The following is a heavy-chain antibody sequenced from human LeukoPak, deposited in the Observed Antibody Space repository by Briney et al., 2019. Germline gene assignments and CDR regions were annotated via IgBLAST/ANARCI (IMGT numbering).Heavy chain of an antibody. CDR1: GGSISSCGYY. D-gene: IGHD3-22*01. J-gene: IGHJ3*02. CDR3: ARAGAIVVVRDAFDI. V-gene: IGHV4-31*03. Sequence: PSETLSLTCTVSGGSISSCGYYWSWIRQHPGKGLEWIGYIYYSGSTYYNPSLKSRVTISVDTSKNQFSLKLSSVTAADTAVYYCARAGAIVVVRDAFDIWGQGTMVTVSS. CDR2: IYYSGST.